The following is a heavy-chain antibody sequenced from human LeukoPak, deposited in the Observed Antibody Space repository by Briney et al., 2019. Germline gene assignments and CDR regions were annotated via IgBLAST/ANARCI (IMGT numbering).Heavy chain of an antibody. D-gene: IGHD3-9*01. CDR3: AREEGRYFDWLLSSYYGMDV. J-gene: IGHJ6*02. V-gene: IGHV3-21*01. CDR2: ISSSSSYI. Sequence: GGSLRLSCAASGFTFSSYSMNWVRQAPGKGLEWVSSISSSSSYIYYADSVKGRFTISRDNAKNSLYLQMNSLRAEDTAVYYCAREEGRYFDWLLSSYYGMDVWGQGTTVTVSS. CDR1: GFTFSSYS.